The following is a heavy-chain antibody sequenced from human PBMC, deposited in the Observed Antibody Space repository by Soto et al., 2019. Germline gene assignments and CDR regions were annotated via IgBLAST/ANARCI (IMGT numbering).Heavy chain of an antibody. CDR3: ARSRRGAYSSGWYSPSGYYNYGIDV. CDR1: GYRFSTYW. Sequence: GESLKISCKASGYRFSTYWIRCVRQIPGKRLEWMGIIFPGDSDTKYSPSLQGQVTISADTSISTAYLQWTSLKASDTAMYYCARSRRGAYSSGWYSPSGYYNYGIDVWGQGTKVTVSS. CDR2: IFPGDSDT. V-gene: IGHV5-51*01. J-gene: IGHJ6*02. D-gene: IGHD6-19*01.